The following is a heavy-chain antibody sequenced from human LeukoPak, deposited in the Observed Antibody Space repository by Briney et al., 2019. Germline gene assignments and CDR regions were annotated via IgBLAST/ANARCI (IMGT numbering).Heavy chain of an antibody. Sequence: PGGSLRLSCVASGFTFSSYGMSWVRQAPGKGLEWVSAITGTSANTYYADSVKGRFTISRDNSKNTLYLQMNSLRDEDTAVYYCAREYSSSSGSVSDYWGQGTLVTVSS. D-gene: IGHD6-6*01. CDR1: GFTFSSYG. V-gene: IGHV3-23*01. J-gene: IGHJ4*02. CDR2: ITGTSANT. CDR3: AREYSSSSGSVSDY.